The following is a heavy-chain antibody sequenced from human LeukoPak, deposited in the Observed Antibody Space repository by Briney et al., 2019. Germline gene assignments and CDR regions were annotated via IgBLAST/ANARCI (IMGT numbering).Heavy chain of an antibody. D-gene: IGHD5-24*01. CDR2: ISSRSSTI. Sequence: GGSLRLSCSASGFTFSSYSMNWVRQTPGKGLEWVSYISSRSSTIYYADSVKGRFTISRDNAKNSLYLQMNSLRDEDTAVYYCARDGLEDGYHLGPPFDLWGRGTLVTVSS. CDR3: ARDGLEDGYHLGPPFDL. V-gene: IGHV3-48*02. CDR1: GFTFSSYS. J-gene: IGHJ2*01.